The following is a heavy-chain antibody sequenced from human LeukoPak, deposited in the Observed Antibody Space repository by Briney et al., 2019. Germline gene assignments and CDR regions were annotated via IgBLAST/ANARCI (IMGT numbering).Heavy chain of an antibody. Sequence: ASVKVSCKASGYTFTGYYMHWVRQAPGQGLEWTGWINPNSGGTNYAQKFQGRVTMTRDTSISTAYMELSRLRSDDTAVYYCARDRGCSGGSCYSGAFDIWGQGTMVTVSS. V-gene: IGHV1-2*02. D-gene: IGHD2-15*01. CDR3: ARDRGCSGGSCYSGAFDI. CDR1: GYTFTGYY. CDR2: INPNSGGT. J-gene: IGHJ3*02.